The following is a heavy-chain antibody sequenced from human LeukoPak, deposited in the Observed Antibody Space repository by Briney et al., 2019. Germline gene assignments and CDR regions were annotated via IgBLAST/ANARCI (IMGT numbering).Heavy chain of an antibody. Sequence: GRSLRLSCAASGFTFSSYGMHGVRQAPCKGLEGVADIWYDGSNKYYADSVKGRFTISRDNSKNTLYLQMTGLRDEDTAVYYCARGPNYYGSGSYGAFDIWGQGTMVTVSS. D-gene: IGHD3-10*01. CDR3: ARGPNYYGSGSYGAFDI. V-gene: IGHV3-33*01. CDR1: GFTFSSYG. J-gene: IGHJ3*02. CDR2: IWYDGSNK.